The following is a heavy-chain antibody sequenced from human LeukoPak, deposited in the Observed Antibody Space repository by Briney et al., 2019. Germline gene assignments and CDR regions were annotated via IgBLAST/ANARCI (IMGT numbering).Heavy chain of an antibody. V-gene: IGHV3-23*01. Sequence: GGSLRLSCAASGFTFGRYAMNWVRQAPGKGLEWVSAISGSAAGTYYADSVKGRFTISRDNSKNTLYLQMNSLRAEDTAAYYCAKVNNIAVAGTLDYWGRGTLVTVSS. CDR2: ISGSAAGT. CDR1: GFTFGRYA. D-gene: IGHD6-13*01. CDR3: AKVNNIAVAGTLDY. J-gene: IGHJ4*02.